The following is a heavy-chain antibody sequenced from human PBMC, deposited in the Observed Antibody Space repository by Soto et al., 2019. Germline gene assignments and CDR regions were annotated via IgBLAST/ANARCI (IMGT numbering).Heavy chain of an antibody. D-gene: IGHD6-25*01. Sequence: GGSLRLSCAASGFTFSSYAMHWVRQAPGKGLEWVAVISYDGSNKYYADSVKGRFTISRDNSKNTLYLQMNSLRAEDTAVYYCARDRIAAKYYFDYWGQGTLVTVS. J-gene: IGHJ4*02. CDR3: ARDRIAAKYYFDY. V-gene: IGHV3-30-3*01. CDR2: ISYDGSNK. CDR1: GFTFSSYA.